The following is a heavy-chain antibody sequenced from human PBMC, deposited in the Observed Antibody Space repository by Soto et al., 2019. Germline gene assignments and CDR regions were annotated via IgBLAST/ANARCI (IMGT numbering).Heavy chain of an antibody. V-gene: IGHV3-48*03. CDR2: ISSSGSTI. J-gene: IGHJ6*02. Sequence: EVQLVESGGGLVQPGGSLRLSCAASGFTFSSYEMNWVRQAPGKGLEWVSYISSSGSTIYYADSVKGRFTISRDNDKNSLYLQMNSLRAEDTAVYYCARVLYYYDSSGYFHPHYYYYGMDVWGQGTTVTVSS. D-gene: IGHD3-22*01. CDR1: GFTFSSYE. CDR3: ARVLYYYDSSGYFHPHYYYYGMDV.